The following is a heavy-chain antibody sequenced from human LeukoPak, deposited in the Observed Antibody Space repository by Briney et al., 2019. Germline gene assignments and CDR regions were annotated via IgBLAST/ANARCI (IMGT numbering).Heavy chain of an antibody. V-gene: IGHV4-34*01. CDR3: AEGKYYFDY. CDR2: INHSGST. CDR1: GGSFSSYY. Sequence: SETMSLTCAVYGGSFSSYYWSWIRQPPGKGLEWIGEINHSGSTNYNPSLKSRATISVDTSKNQFSLKLSSVTAADTAVYYCAEGKYYFDYWGQGTLVTVSS. J-gene: IGHJ4*02.